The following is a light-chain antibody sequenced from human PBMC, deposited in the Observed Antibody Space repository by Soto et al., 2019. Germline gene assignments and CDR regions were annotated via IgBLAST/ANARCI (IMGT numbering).Light chain of an antibody. CDR2: DVS. CDR1: QSVSSSY. V-gene: IGKV3-20*01. J-gene: IGKJ1*01. Sequence: EIVLTQSPGTLSLSPGERATLSCRSSQSVSSSYLAWYQQKPGQAPRLLIYDVSSRATGIPDRFSGSGSGTDFTLPISRLEPEDFAVYYRQQYGSSPTFGQGTKVEIK. CDR3: QQYGSSPT.